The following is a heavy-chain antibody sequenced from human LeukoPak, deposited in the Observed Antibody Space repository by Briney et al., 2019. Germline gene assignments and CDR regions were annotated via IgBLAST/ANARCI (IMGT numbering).Heavy chain of an antibody. CDR2: ISPGGGPT. Sequence: GGSLRLSCAGSGFPFSSHGMNWVRQAPGKGLEWVSGISPGGGPTYYADSVRGRFTISRDDSKNTLYLQMNSLRAEDTAVYYCAKEREWLVRGIFDYWGQGTLVTVSS. J-gene: IGHJ4*02. CDR1: GFPFSSHG. CDR3: AKEREWLVRGIFDY. V-gene: IGHV3-23*01. D-gene: IGHD6-19*01.